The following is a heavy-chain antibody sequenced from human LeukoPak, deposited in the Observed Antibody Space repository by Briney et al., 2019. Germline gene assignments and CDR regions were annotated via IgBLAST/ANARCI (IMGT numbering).Heavy chain of an antibody. CDR3: AIPSVSRYYYGSKYYFDY. D-gene: IGHD3-10*01. CDR2: ISSSSSYI. CDR1: GFTVSNNY. V-gene: IGHV3-21*01. J-gene: IGHJ4*02. Sequence: GGSLRLSCAASGFTVSNNYMTWVRQAPGKGLEWVSSISSSSSYIYYADSVKGRFTISRDNAKNSLYLQMNSLRAEDTAVYYCAIPSVSRYYYGSKYYFDYWGQGTLVTVSS.